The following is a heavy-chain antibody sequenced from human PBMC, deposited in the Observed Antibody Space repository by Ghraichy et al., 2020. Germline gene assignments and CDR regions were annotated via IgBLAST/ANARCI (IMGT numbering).Heavy chain of an antibody. V-gene: IGHV3-23*01. CDR3: ARDPNGDYVGAFEM. CDR1: GFMFNNYA. J-gene: IGHJ3*02. Sequence: SLRLSCVASGFMFNNYAMMWVRQTPGKGLEWVSAIRAGGVGIDYAASVKGRFTISRDNSKNTLHLQMDSLRAEDTALYYCARDPNGDYVGAFEMWGQGTMVTVSS. CDR2: IRAGGVGI. D-gene: IGHD4-17*01.